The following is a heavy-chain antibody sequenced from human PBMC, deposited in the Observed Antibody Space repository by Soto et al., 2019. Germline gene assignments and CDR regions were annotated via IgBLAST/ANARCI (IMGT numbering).Heavy chain of an antibody. CDR1: GYTFTSYD. CDR3: ARLYCSGGSCYSPYYYYGMDV. J-gene: IGHJ6*02. V-gene: IGHV1-8*01. CDR2: MNPNSGNT. D-gene: IGHD2-15*01. Sequence: QVQLVQSGAEVKKPGASVKVSCKASGYTFTSYDINWVRQATGQGLEWMGWMNPNSGNTGYAQKFQGRVTMTRNTSMSTAYMELSSLRSEDAAVYYCARLYCSGGSCYSPYYYYGMDVWGQGTTVTVSS.